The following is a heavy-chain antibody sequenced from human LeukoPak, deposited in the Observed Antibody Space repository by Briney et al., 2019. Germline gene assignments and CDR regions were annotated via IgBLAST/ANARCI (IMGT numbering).Heavy chain of an antibody. Sequence: SVKVSCKASGGTFSSYAISWVRQAPGQGLEWMGRIIPILGIANYAQKFQGRVTITADKSTSTAYMELSSLRSEDTAVYYCASGDGYNYAWYFDLWGRGTLVTVSS. CDR3: ASGDGYNYAWYFDL. CDR1: GGTFSSYA. V-gene: IGHV1-69*04. D-gene: IGHD5-24*01. J-gene: IGHJ2*01. CDR2: IIPILGIA.